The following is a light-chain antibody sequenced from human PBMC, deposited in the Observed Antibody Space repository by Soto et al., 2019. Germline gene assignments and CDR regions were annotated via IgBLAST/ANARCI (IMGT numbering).Light chain of an antibody. Sequence: EIVMTQSPAPLSVSPGERATLSCRANQSVSTNLAWYQQKPGQAPWLLIYDASTRATGIPARFSGSGSGTEFTLTISSLQSEDFAVYYCQHKKTFGPGTKVDI. CDR3: QHKKT. CDR1: QSVSTN. V-gene: IGKV3-15*01. CDR2: DAS. J-gene: IGKJ3*01.